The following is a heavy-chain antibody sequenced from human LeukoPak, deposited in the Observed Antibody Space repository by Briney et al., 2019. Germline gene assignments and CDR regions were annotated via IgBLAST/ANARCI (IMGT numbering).Heavy chain of an antibody. J-gene: IGHJ4*02. D-gene: IGHD2-8*01. CDR1: GFTFSPYA. Sequence: PGGSLRLSCAASGFTFSPYAMNWVRQAPGKGLEWVSAVSGGGGSTYYADSVKGRFTISRDNSKNTVYLQMNSLRAEDTAVYYCAKGGAQQAVYYYDYWGQGILVTVSS. V-gene: IGHV3-23*01. CDR3: AKGGAQQAVYYYDY. CDR2: VSGGGGST.